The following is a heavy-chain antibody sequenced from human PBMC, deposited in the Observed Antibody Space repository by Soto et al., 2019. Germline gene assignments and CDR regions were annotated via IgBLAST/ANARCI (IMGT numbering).Heavy chain of an antibody. Sequence: QVQLQESGPGLVKPSQTLSLTCTVSGGSISSGDYYWSWIRQPPGKGLEWMGYIYYSGSTYYKPSLKGRVTISVDTSKNQFSLKLSSVTAADTAVYYCARAPDILTGYDYYYGMDVWGQGTTVTVSS. J-gene: IGHJ6*02. CDR2: IYYSGST. V-gene: IGHV4-30-4*01. CDR1: GGSISSGDYY. D-gene: IGHD3-9*01. CDR3: ARAPDILTGYDYYYGMDV.